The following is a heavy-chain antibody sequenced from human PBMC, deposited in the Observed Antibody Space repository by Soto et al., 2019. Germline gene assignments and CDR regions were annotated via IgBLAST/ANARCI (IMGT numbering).Heavy chain of an antibody. D-gene: IGHD3-16*02. CDR1: GGSISSGDYY. J-gene: IGHJ4*02. V-gene: IGHV4-30-4*01. CDR3: ARGMITFGGVIAPVGY. Sequence: QVQLQESGPGLVKPSQTLSLTCTVSGGSISSGDYYWSWIRQPPGKGLEWIGYIYYSGSTYYNPSLKSRITISVDTSKNQCSLKLSSVTSADTAVYYCARGMITFGGVIAPVGYWGQGTLVTVSS. CDR2: IYYSGST.